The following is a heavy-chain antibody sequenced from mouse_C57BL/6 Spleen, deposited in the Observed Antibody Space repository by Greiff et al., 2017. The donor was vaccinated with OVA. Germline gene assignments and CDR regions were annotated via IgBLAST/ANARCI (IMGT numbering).Heavy chain of an antibody. D-gene: IGHD1-1*01. J-gene: IGHJ2*01. Sequence: EVKLVESGGGLVKPGGSLKLSCAASGFTFSSYAMTWVRQTPEKRLEWVATISDGGSYTNYTDNVKGRFTISRDNAKNNLSQQMIQLKSEDTALYYCARERYGSSFDYWGQGTTLTVSS. V-gene: IGHV5-4*01. CDR2: ISDGGSYT. CDR3: ARERYGSSFDY. CDR1: GFTFSSYA.